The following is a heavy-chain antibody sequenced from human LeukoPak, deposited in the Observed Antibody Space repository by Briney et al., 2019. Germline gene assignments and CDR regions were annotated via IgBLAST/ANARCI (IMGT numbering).Heavy chain of an antibody. J-gene: IGHJ4*02. V-gene: IGHV3-33*01. Sequence: PGRSLRLSCAASGFSFSAYGVQWVRQAPGKGREWVAVIWYDGSSKDYADSVKGRFTLSRDNSKNTLYLQMNSLTVEDTAVYYCARSQSSSLIDYWGQGTLVTVSS. D-gene: IGHD6-13*01. CDR1: GFSFSAYG. CDR2: IWYDGSSK. CDR3: ARSQSSSLIDY.